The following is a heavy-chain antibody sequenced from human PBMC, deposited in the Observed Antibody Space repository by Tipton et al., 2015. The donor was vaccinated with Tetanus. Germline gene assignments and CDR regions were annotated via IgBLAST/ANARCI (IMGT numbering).Heavy chain of an antibody. CDR1: GASISGYY. V-gene: IGHV4-59*01. Sequence: TLSLTCTVSGASISGYYWNWIRQSPGRGLEWIGYIYYTGNTNYNPSLKSRVTISADTTKKQFSLNLRSVTAADTAVYYCAGLPVGGGYSAHHYFLHWGQGTLVTVSS. D-gene: IGHD4-23*01. CDR3: AGLPVGGGYSAHHYFLH. CDR2: IYYTGNT. J-gene: IGHJ4*02.